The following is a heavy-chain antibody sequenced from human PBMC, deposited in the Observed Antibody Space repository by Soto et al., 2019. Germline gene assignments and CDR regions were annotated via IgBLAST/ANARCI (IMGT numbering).Heavy chain of an antibody. V-gene: IGHV4-59*01. CDR3: ARGAVMVRGVSTTYGMDV. D-gene: IGHD3-10*01. CDR1: GGSISSYY. J-gene: IGHJ6*02. CDR2: IYYSGST. Sequence: SETLSLTCTVSGGSISSYYWSWIRQPPGKGLEWIGYIYYSGSTNYNPSLKSRVTISVDTSKNQFSLKLSSVTAADTAVYYCARGAVMVRGVSTTYGMDVWGQGTTVTVSS.